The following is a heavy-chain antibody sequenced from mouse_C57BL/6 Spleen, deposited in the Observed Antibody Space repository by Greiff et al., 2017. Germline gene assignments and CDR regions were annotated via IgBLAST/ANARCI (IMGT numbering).Heavy chain of an antibody. Sequence: VQLQQSGAELMKPGASVKLSCKATGYTFTGDWLEWVKQRPGHGLEWIGEILPGSGSTNYNEKLKGKATFTADPSSNTAYMELSSLTTEDSAIYDCARRGYGSSYDCYFDVWGTATTGTVSS. D-gene: IGHD1-1*01. CDR2: ILPGSGST. CDR1: GYTFTGDW. V-gene: IGHV1-9*01. J-gene: IGHJ1*03. CDR3: ARRGYGSSYDCYFDV.